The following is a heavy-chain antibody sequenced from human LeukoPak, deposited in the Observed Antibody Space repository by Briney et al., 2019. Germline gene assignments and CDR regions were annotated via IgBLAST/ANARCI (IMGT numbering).Heavy chain of an antibody. CDR1: GGSISSSNW. D-gene: IGHD3-16*01. J-gene: IGHJ4*02. Sequence: SETLSLTCAVSGGSISSSNWWSWVRQPPGKGLEWIGEIYHSGSTNYNPSLKSRVTISVDKSKNQFSLKLSSVTAADTAVYYCARHYVFVRGGSSFDYWGQGTLVTVSS. CDR2: IYHSGST. V-gene: IGHV4-4*02. CDR3: ARHYVFVRGGSSFDY.